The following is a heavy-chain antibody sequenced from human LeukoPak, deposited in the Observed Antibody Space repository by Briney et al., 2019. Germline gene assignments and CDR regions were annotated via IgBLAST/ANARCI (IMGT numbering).Heavy chain of an antibody. D-gene: IGHD3-3*01. Sequence: SETLSLTCTVSGGSISSYYWSWIRQPPGKGLEWIGYIYYSGSTNYNPSLKSRVTISVDTSKNQFSLKLSSVTAADTAVYYFARLDRRSYDFWSGYSQPIHWFDPWGQGTLVTVSS. CDR3: ARLDRRSYDFWSGYSQPIHWFDP. CDR2: IYYSGST. J-gene: IGHJ5*02. V-gene: IGHV4-59*01. CDR1: GGSISSYY.